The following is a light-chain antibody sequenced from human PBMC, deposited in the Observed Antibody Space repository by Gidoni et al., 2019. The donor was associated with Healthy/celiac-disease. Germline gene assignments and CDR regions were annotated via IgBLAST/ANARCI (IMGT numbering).Light chain of an antibody. V-gene: IGKV1-39*01. Sequence: DIQMTQSPSSLSASVGDRVTITCRASQSISSYLNWYQQKPGKAPKRLMYAASSLQSGVPSRFSGSGSGTDFTLTISSLQPEDSATYYCQESYSTRYTFGQGTKLDIK. CDR3: QESYSTRYT. J-gene: IGKJ2*01. CDR1: QSISSY. CDR2: AAS.